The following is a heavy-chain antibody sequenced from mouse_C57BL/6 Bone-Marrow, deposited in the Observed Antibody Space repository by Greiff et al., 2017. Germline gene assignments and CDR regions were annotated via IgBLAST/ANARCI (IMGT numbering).Heavy chain of an antibody. Sequence: QVQLQQPGAELVRPGSSVKLSCKASGYTFTSYWMDWVKQRPGQGLEWIGNIYPSDSETHYNQQFKDKATLTVDKSSSTAYMQLRSLTSEDSAVYYCARTSITTVAYAVDYWGQGTSVTVSS. CDR1: GYTFTSYW. D-gene: IGHD1-1*01. CDR3: ARTSITTVAYAVDY. J-gene: IGHJ4*01. CDR2: IYPSDSET. V-gene: IGHV1-61*01.